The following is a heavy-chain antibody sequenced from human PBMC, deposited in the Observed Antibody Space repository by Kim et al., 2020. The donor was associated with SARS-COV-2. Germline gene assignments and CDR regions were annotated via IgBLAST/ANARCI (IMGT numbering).Heavy chain of an antibody. CDR3: ARGYSSSWYYYDMDV. J-gene: IGHJ6*02. V-gene: IGHV7-4-1*02. CDR1: GYTFTSYA. CDR2: INTNTGNP. Sequence: ASVKVSCKASGYTFTSYAMNWVRQAPGQGLEWMGWINTNTGNPTYAQGFRGRFVFSLDTSVSTAYLQISSLKAEDTAVYYCARGYSSSWYYYDMDVWGQGTTVTVSS. D-gene: IGHD6-13*01.